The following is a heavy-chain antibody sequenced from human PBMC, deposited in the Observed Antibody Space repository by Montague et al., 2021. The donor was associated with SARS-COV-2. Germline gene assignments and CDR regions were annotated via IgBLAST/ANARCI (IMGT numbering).Heavy chain of an antibody. Sequence: SETLSLTCAVSGGSFSSYYWTWIRQPPGKGLEWIAYINHSGTTNYNFTPSLRSRVTISVDTSKIQFSLKLSSVTAADTGVYYCARRDSQTCTLFGLRGRSAMDYWGQGTLVTVSS. D-gene: IGHD2-15*01. V-gene: IGHV4-34*01. CDR3: ARRDSQTCTLFGLRGRSAMDY. J-gene: IGHJ4*02. CDR2: INHSGTT. CDR1: GGSFSSYY.